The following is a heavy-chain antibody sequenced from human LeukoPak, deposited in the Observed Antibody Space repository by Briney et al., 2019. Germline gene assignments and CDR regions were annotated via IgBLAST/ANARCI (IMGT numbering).Heavy chain of an antibody. Sequence: QAGGSLRLSCAASGFTVNTYAMTWVRQAPGKWLEWVSDIDSSGGRTNYADSVKGRFTISRDIFRNTPYLQMNSLRAEDTAVYYCSKGGWGAITDYWGQGTLVTVSS. CDR1: GFTVNTYA. D-gene: IGHD1-26*01. V-gene: IGHV3-23*01. J-gene: IGHJ4*02. CDR3: SKGGWGAITDY. CDR2: IDSSGGRT.